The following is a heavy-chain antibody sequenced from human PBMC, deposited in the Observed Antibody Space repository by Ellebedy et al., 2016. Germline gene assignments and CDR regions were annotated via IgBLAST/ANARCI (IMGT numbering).Heavy chain of an antibody. CDR3: ARGTRTSNMVGGVINYFDS. V-gene: IGHV4-4*07. CDR1: GGSVSSYY. Sequence: SETLSLTCTISGGSVSSYYWSWIRQPAGKGLEWIGRIHSTGSTNYSPALKSRVTMSVATSKNYFSLILTSVTVEDTAVYYCARGTRTSNMVGGVINYFDSWGQGALVTVSS. J-gene: IGHJ4*02. D-gene: IGHD3-10*01. CDR2: IHSTGST.